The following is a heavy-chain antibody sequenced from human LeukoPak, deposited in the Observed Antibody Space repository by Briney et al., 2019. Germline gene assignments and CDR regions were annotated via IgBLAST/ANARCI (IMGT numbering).Heavy chain of an antibody. J-gene: IGHJ4*02. CDR1: GGSISSYY. CDR3: ATGSGYYSGWYFDY. D-gene: IGHD3-22*01. CDR2: IYYSGST. Sequence: SETLSLTCTVSGGSISSYYWSWIRQPPGKGLEWIGYIYYSGSTNYNPSLKSRVTISVDTSKNQSSLKLSSVTAADTAVYYCATGSGYYSGWYFDYWGQGTLITVSS. V-gene: IGHV4-59*08.